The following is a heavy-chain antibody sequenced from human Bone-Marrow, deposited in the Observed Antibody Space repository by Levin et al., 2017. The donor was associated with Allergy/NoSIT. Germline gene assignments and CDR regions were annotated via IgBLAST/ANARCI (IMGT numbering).Heavy chain of an antibody. CDR1: GYTFTTFP. J-gene: IGHJ4*02. Sequence: GASVKVSCKTSGYTFTTFPMNWVRRAPGRGLEWVGWINTNTGTPTYAQDFRGRFVFSLDRSINTAYLQVNNLNHDDTAVYYCARVGISATTLDYWGQGSLVTVSS. CDR3: ARVGISATTLDY. D-gene: IGHD1-20*01. V-gene: IGHV7-4-1*02. CDR2: INTNTGTP.